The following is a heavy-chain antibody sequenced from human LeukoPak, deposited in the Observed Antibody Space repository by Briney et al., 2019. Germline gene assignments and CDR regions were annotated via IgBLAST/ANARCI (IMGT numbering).Heavy chain of an antibody. CDR1: GGSISSSSYY. Sequence: PSETLSLTCTVSGGSISSSSYYWGWIRQPPGKGLEWIGYIYYSGSTNYNPSLKSRVTISVDTSKNQFSLKLSSVTAADTAVYYCARLSMVRGYGMDVWGQGTTVTVSS. V-gene: IGHV4-61*05. J-gene: IGHJ6*02. D-gene: IGHD3-10*01. CDR2: IYYSGST. CDR3: ARLSMVRGYGMDV.